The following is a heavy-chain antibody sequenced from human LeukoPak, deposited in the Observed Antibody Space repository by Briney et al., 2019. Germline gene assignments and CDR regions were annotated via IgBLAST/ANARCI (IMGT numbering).Heavy chain of an antibody. CDR2: IDKKDKGYATAT. Sequence: PGGSLKLSCAASGFTFSGSAIHWVRQSSGKGLEWVGQIDKKDKGYATATAYAASVKGGFTISRDDSINTAYLQMISLKTEDTALYYCTRDSGTYNWFDPWGQGTLVTVSS. CDR3: TRDSGTYNWFDP. D-gene: IGHD1-26*01. CDR1: GFTFSGSA. J-gene: IGHJ5*02. V-gene: IGHV3-73*01.